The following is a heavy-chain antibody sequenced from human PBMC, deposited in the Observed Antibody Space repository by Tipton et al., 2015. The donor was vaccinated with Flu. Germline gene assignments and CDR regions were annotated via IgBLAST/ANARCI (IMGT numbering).Heavy chain of an antibody. CDR2: VYYTVNT. D-gene: IGHD4-11*01. V-gene: IGHV4-59*01. J-gene: IGHJ5*02. CDR3: ARRDYSNYASEPKNWFDP. Sequence: TLSLTCTVSGASISSYYWSWIRQPPGKGLEWIGYVYYTVNTKYNPSLKSRVTISVDTSKNQFSLKLTSVTAADTAVYYCARRDYSNYASEPKNWFDPWGQGTLVTVSS. CDR1: GASISSYY.